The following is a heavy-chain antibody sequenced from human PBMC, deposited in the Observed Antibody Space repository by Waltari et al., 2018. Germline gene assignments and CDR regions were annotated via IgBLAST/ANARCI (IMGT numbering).Heavy chain of an antibody. J-gene: IGHJ4*02. CDR2: IYYSGST. D-gene: IGHD6-13*01. CDR1: GRSINSYY. V-gene: IGHV4-59*08. CDR3: ARHEYSTTWGGLD. Sequence: QVQLQESGPGLVKPSETLSLTCTVSGRSINSYYWSWIRQPPGKGLEWIAYIYYSGSTNYNPSLKSRVTISVDTSKNQFSLKLSSVTAADTAIYYCARHEYSTTWGGLDWGQGTLVTVSS.